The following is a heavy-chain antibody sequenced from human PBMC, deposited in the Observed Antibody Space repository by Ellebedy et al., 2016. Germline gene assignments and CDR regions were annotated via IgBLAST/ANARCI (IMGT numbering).Heavy chain of an antibody. D-gene: IGHD4-17*01. V-gene: IGHV3-74*01. CDR3: ATWGMTTVTYLDFDY. Sequence: GGSLRLSCAASGFTFSIYWMHWVRQAPVKGLVWVSRINSDGSSTTYADSVKGRFTISRDNAKNTVYLQMNNLRAEDTAVYYCATWGMTTVTYLDFDYWGQGTLVTVSS. J-gene: IGHJ4*02. CDR1: GFTFSIYW. CDR2: INSDGSST.